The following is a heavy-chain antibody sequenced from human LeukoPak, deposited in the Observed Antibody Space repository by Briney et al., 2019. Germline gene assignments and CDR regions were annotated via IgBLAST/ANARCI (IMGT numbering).Heavy chain of an antibody. J-gene: IGHJ5*02. CDR2: ISCDGTSQ. V-gene: IGHV3-30*03. CDR1: GFIFNNYG. CDR3: ARDEFDP. Sequence: GGSLRLSCAASGFIFNNYGMQWVRQTPGKGLEWVTVISCDGTSQYYADSVKGRFTISRDNAKNSLYLQMNSLRAEDTAVYYCARDEFDPWGQGTLVTVSS.